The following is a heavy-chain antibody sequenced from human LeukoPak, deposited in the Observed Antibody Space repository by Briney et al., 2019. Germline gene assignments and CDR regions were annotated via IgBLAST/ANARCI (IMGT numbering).Heavy chain of an antibody. D-gene: IGHD3-22*01. CDR1: GDSISTSKSY. J-gene: IGHJ4*02. CDR3: ARGVTKYYYDSSGYRKMYYFDY. CDR2: IYSSGST. Sequence: SETPSLTCTVSGDSISTSKSYWGWIRQPPGKGLEWIGYIYSSGSTNYNPSLKSRVTISVDTSKNQFSLKLSSVTAADTAVYYCARGVTKYYYDSSGYRKMYYFDYWGQGTLVTVSS. V-gene: IGHV4-61*05.